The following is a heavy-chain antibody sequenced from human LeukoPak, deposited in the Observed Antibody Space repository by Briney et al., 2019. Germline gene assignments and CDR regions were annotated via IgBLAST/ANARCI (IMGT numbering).Heavy chain of an antibody. J-gene: IGHJ4*02. D-gene: IGHD6-19*01. CDR1: GFTFSSYA. Sequence: GGSLRLSCAASGFTFSSYAMSWVRQAPGKGLEWVSTFSGTSTNSYADAVKGRVTISRDNSKNTLCLQMNSLRAEDTAVYYCAKLKQWQPQRYFFEYWGQGALVTVAS. V-gene: IGHV3-23*01. CDR2: FSGTSTN. CDR3: AKLKQWQPQRYFFEY.